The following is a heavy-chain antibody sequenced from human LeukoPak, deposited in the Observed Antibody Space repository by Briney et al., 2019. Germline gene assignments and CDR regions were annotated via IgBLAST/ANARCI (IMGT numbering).Heavy chain of an antibody. CDR3: ARDRDYYYYMDV. CDR2: IYTSGST. V-gene: IGHV4-61*02. CDR1: GGSISSGSYY. D-gene: IGHD3-10*01. J-gene: IGHJ6*03. Sequence: SETLSLTCTVSGGSISSGSYYWSWIRQPAGKGLEWIGRIYTSGSTNYNPSLKSRVTISVDTSKNQFSLKLSSVTAADTAVYYCARDRDYYYYMDVWGKGTTVTVSS.